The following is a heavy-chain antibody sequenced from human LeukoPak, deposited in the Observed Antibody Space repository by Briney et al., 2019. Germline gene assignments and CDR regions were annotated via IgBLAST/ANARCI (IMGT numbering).Heavy chain of an antibody. CDR3: AREDSSSSFGY. CDR1: GGSISSYY. Sequence: SETLSLTCTVSGGSISSYYWSWIRQPPGKGLEWIGYIYYSGSTNYNPSLKSRVTISVDTSKNQFSLKLSSVTAADTAVYYCAREDSSSSFGYWGQGTLVTVSS. CDR2: IYYSGST. V-gene: IGHV4-59*01. J-gene: IGHJ4*02. D-gene: IGHD6-6*01.